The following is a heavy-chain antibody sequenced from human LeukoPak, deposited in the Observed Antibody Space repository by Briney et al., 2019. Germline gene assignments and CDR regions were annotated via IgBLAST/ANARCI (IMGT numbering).Heavy chain of an antibody. Sequence: ASVKASCKASGYTFTGYYMHWVRQAPGQGLEWMGWINPNSGGTNYAQKFQGRVTMTRDTSISTAYMELSRLRSDDTAVYYCARVKIGYCSSTSCHPHYYYYYYMDVWGKGTTVTVSS. CDR2: INPNSGGT. V-gene: IGHV1-2*02. D-gene: IGHD2-2*01. J-gene: IGHJ6*03. CDR1: GYTFTGYY. CDR3: ARVKIGYCSSTSCHPHYYYYYYMDV.